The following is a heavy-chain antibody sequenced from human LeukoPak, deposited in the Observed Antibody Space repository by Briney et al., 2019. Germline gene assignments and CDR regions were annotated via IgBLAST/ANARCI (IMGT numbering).Heavy chain of an antibody. CDR1: GYTFSGHY. J-gene: IGHJ6*03. CDR3: ARATVGYYYYMDV. D-gene: IGHD4-17*01. Sequence: VASVKVSCKASGYTFSGHYMHWVRQAPGQGLEWMGWINPNSGGTNYAQKFQGRVTMTRDTSISTAYMELSRLRSDDTAVYYCARATVGYYYYMDVWGKGTTVTVSS. V-gene: IGHV1-2*02. CDR2: INPNSGGT.